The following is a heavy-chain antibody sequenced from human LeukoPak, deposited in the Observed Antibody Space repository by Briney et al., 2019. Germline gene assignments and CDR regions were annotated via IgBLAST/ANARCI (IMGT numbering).Heavy chain of an antibody. CDR1: GGSISIYY. D-gene: IGHD1-26*01. CDR3: VRDRELNY. J-gene: IGHJ4*02. CDR2: IYNGGST. Sequence: SETLSLTCTVSGGSISIYYWSWIRQPPGKGLEWIGYIYNGGSTYYNPSLKSRVTISVDTSKNQFSLRLSSVTAADAAVYYCVRDRELNYWGQGTLVTVSS. V-gene: IGHV4-59*01.